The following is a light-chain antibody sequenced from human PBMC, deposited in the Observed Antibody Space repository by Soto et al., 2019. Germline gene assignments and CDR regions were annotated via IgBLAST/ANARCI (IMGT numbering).Light chain of an antibody. Sequence: QSVLTQPPSVSAAPGQTVTISCSGSSSNIGNNYVSWYQQLPGTAPKLLIYDNNKRPSGIPDRFSGSKSGTSATLGITGLQTGDEADYYCGTWDSSLSAGKLGVVFGGGTKLTVL. CDR1: SSNIGNNY. CDR3: GTWDSSLSAGKLGVV. J-gene: IGLJ2*01. V-gene: IGLV1-51*01. CDR2: DNN.